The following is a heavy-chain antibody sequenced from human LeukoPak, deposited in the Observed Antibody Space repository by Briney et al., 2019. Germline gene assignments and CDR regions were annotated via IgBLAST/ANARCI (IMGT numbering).Heavy chain of an antibody. Sequence: GASVKVSCKASGDTFSSYVLTWVRQAPGQGLEWMGRIIPILNVANFAQKFRGRVSITADKSTTTAHLELSNLRSEDTAVYYCTREGVYSPDPTSYHRLPFDIWGKGTVVIVSS. D-gene: IGHD3-16*02. CDR3: TREGVYSPDPTSYHRLPFDI. CDR1: GDTFSSYV. V-gene: IGHV1-69*04. J-gene: IGHJ3*02. CDR2: IIPILNVA.